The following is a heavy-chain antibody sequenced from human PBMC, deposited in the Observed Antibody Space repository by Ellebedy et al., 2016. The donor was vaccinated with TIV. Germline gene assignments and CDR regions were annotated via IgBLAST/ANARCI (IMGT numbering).Heavy chain of an antibody. V-gene: IGHV3-7*04. CDR1: GFKFSNYW. D-gene: IGHD3-10*01. Sequence: GESLKISXVASGFKFSNYWMSWVHQAPGKGLERVSNINQGGSQKAYLDSVKGRFTTSRDNAENSLYLQMNSLRPEDTAVYYCARDPGSSAFDIWGQGTVVTVSS. CDR2: INQGGSQK. CDR3: ARDPGSSAFDI. J-gene: IGHJ3*02.